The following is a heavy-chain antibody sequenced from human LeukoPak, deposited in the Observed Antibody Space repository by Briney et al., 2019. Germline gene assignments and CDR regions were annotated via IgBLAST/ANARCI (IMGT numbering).Heavy chain of an antibody. CDR1: GFTLSNYG. CDR3: AKSGRNWAYLEY. CDR2: IWYDGTNK. D-gene: IGHD7-27*01. Sequence: PGGSLRLSCAVSGFTLSNYGMHWVRQAPGRGLEWVAVIWYDGTNKYHADSVRGRFTISRDSSKNTLYLQMNSLRAEDTAVYYCAKSGRNWAYLEYWGQGTLVTVSS. J-gene: IGHJ4*02. V-gene: IGHV3-33*06.